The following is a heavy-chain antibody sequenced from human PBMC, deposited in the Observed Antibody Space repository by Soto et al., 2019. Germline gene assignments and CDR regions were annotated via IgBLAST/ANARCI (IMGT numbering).Heavy chain of an antibody. CDR3: ARDGVRGYSYGQDNWFDP. J-gene: IGHJ5*02. Sequence: PSGTLSLTCTVSGVTISSGGYYWSWIRQHQGKGLEWIGYIYYSGSTYYNPSLKSRVTISVDTSKNQFSLKLSSVTAADTAVYYCARDGVRGYSYGQDNWFDPWGQGTLVTVSS. D-gene: IGHD5-18*01. CDR2: IYYSGST. CDR1: GVTISSGGYY. V-gene: IGHV4-31*03.